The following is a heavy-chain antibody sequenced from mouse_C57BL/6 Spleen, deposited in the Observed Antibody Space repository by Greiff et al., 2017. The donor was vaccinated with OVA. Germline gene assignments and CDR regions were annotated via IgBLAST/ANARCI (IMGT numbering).Heavy chain of an antibody. J-gene: IGHJ4*01. V-gene: IGHV3-6*01. Sequence: DVQLQESGPGLVKPSQSLSLTCSVTGYSITSGYYWNWIRQFPGNKLEWMGYISYDGSNNYNPSLKNRISITRDTSKNQFFLKLNSVTTEDTATYYSARAYSNYGAMDYWGQGTSVTVSS. CDR1: GYSITSGYY. D-gene: IGHD2-5*01. CDR3: ARAYSNYGAMDY. CDR2: ISYDGSN.